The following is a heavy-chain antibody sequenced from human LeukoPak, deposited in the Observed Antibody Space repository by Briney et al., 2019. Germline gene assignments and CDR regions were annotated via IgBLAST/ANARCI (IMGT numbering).Heavy chain of an antibody. CDR2: IIPIFGTA. CDR1: GGTFSSYA. D-gene: IGHD2-2*02. Sequence: VASVKVSCKASGGTFSSYAISWVRQAPGQGLEWMGGIIPIFGTANYAQKFQGRVTITTDESTSTAYMELSSLRSEDTAVYYCARGRTYCSSTSCYTSYFDYWGQGTLVTVSS. CDR3: ARGRTYCSSTSCYTSYFDY. J-gene: IGHJ4*02. V-gene: IGHV1-69*05.